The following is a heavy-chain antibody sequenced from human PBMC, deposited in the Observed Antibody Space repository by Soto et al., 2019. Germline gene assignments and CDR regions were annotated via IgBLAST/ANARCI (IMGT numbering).Heavy chain of an antibody. J-gene: IGHJ4*02. CDR1: GFTFGDYA. D-gene: IGHD2-21*02. Sequence: GGSLRLSCTASGFTFGDYAMSWFRQAPGKGLEWVGFIRSKAYGGTTEYVASVKGRFTISRDDSKSIAYLQMNSLKTEDTAVYYCTRDSTPYCGGDCYSDYWGQGTLVTVSS. CDR2: IRSKAYGGTT. V-gene: IGHV3-49*03. CDR3: TRDSTPYCGGDCYSDY.